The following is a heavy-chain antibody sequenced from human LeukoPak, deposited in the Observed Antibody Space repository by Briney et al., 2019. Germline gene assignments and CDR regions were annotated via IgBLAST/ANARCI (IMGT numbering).Heavy chain of an antibody. D-gene: IGHD3-3*01. J-gene: IGHJ5*02. CDR3: ARGEDYDFWSGYNNWFDP. V-gene: IGHV3-23*01. CDR2: ISGSGGST. CDR1: GFTFSSYA. Sequence: GGSLRLSCAASGFTFSSYAMSWVRQAPGKGLEWVSAISGSGGSTYYADSVKGRFTISRDNAKNSLYLQMNSLRAEDTAVYYCARGEDYDFWSGYNNWFDPWGQGTLVTVSS.